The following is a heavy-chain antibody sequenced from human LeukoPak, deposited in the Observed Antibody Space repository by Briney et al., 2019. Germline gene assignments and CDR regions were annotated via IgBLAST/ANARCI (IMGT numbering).Heavy chain of an antibody. CDR3: AKDPSRDYDFWSGYFSGMDV. D-gene: IGHD3-3*01. V-gene: IGHV3-30*18. J-gene: IGHJ6*02. CDR1: GFTFSSYG. Sequence: PGRSLRLSCAASGFTFSSYGMHWVRQAPGKGLEWVAVISYDGSNKYYADSVKGQFTISRDNSKNTLYLQMNSLRAEDTAVYYCAKDPSRDYDFWSGYFSGMDVWGQGTTVTVSS. CDR2: ISYDGSNK.